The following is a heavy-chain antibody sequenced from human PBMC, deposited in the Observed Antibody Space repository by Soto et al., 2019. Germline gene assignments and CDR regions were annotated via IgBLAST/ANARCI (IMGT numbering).Heavy chain of an antibody. D-gene: IGHD3-10*01. Sequence: QVQLVQSGAEVRKPGASVKVSCKASGYSFTTFAMHWVRQAPGQRIEWMGWINGGNGDTRYSQRFQVRVTITRDTSASTGNLQLGSLGSEDTALYYCARGAEIVRGSDHLCYGMDVWGPGTTLSVS. V-gene: IGHV1-3*01. CDR3: ARGAEIVRGSDHLCYGMDV. J-gene: IGHJ6*02. CDR1: GYSFTTFA. CDR2: INGGNGDT.